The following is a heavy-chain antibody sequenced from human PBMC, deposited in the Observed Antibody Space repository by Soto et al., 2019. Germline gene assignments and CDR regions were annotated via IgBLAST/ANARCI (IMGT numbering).Heavy chain of an antibody. Sequence: QVQLVQSGAEVKKPGASVKVSCKASGHTFTSYGISWVRQAPGQGLEWMGWISAYNGNTNYAQKLQGRVTMTTDTSTSTAYMELRSLRSDDTAVYYCARDFGENLAEQWPGIKNDYWGQGTLVTVSS. J-gene: IGHJ4*02. CDR2: ISAYNGNT. D-gene: IGHD6-19*01. CDR3: ARDFGENLAEQWPGIKNDY. CDR1: GHTFTSYG. V-gene: IGHV1-18*01.